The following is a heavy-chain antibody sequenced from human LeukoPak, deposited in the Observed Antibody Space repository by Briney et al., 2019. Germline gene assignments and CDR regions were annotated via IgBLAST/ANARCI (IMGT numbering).Heavy chain of an antibody. V-gene: IGHV3-30*02. J-gene: IGHJ4*02. CDR3: ARLDRENYCSSSSCYVY. Sequence: GGSLRLSCAASGFTFSSYGMHWVRQAPGKGLEWVAFIRYYGSNKYYADSVTGRFTISRDNSKNTLYLQMNSLRAEDTAVYYGARLDRENYCSSSSCYVYWGQGTLVTVSS. CDR2: IRYYGSNK. D-gene: IGHD2-2*01. CDR1: GFTFSSYG.